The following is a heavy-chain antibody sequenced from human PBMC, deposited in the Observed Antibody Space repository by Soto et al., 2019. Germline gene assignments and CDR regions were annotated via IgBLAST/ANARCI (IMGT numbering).Heavy chain of an antibody. V-gene: IGHV1-3*01. CDR2: INAGNGNT. Sequence: ASVKVSCKASGYTFTSYAMHWVRQAPGQRLEWMGWINAGNGNTEYSQKFQGRVTITRDTSASTAYMELSSLRSEDTAVYYCATDLGLRFLDPWGQGTLVTVSS. CDR1: GYTFTSYA. J-gene: IGHJ5*02. D-gene: IGHD3-3*01. CDR3: ATDLGLRFLDP.